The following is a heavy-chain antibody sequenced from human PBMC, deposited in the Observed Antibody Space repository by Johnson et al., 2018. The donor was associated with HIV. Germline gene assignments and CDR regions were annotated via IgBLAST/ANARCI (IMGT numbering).Heavy chain of an antibody. CDR1: GFTFSSYA. V-gene: IGHV3-30*04. J-gene: IGHJ3*02. D-gene: IGHD6-6*01. CDR3: ARDGSQLADAFDI. CDR2: ISYDGSNK. Sequence: VQLVESGGGVVQPGRSLRLSCAASGFTFSSYAMHLVRQAPGKGLEWVAVISYDGSNKYYADSVKGRFTISRDNSKNTLYLQMNSLRAEDTAVYYCARDGSQLADAFDIWGQGTMVTVSS.